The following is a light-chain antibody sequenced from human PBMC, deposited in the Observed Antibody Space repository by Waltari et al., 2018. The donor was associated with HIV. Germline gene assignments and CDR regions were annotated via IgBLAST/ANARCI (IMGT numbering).Light chain of an antibody. Sequence: DIQMTQSPSSLYASVGDRVTITCRASQSISSYLNWYQQKPGKAPKLLTYAASSLQSGVPSRFSGSGSGTDFTLTISSLQPEDFATYYCQQSYSTPCTFGQGTKLEIK. CDR3: QQSYSTPCT. V-gene: IGKV1-39*01. CDR1: QSISSY. J-gene: IGKJ2*02. CDR2: AAS.